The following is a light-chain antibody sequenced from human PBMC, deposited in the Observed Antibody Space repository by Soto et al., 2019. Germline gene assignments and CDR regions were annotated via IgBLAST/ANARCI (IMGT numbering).Light chain of an antibody. V-gene: IGKV3D-11*01. Sequence: EIVLTQSPATLSLSPGERATLSCRASQGVSSYLAWYQQKPGQAPRLLIYDASNRATGIPARFSGSGPGTDFTLTISSLEPEDFAGYYCQQRSNWFTFGPGTKVDIK. J-gene: IGKJ3*01. CDR3: QQRSNWFT. CDR2: DAS. CDR1: QGVSSY.